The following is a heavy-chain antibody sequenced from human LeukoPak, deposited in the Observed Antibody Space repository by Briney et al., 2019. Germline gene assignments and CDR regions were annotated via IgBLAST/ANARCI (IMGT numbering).Heavy chain of an antibody. V-gene: IGHV3-9*01. CDR3: AKDRSWADWYFDL. Sequence: PGGSLRLSCAASGFTFDDYAMHWVRQAPGKGLEWVSGISWNSGSIGYADSVKGRLTISRDNAKNSLYLQMNSLRAEDTALYYCAKDRSWADWYFDLWGRGTLVTVSS. D-gene: IGHD1-26*01. CDR2: ISWNSGSI. J-gene: IGHJ2*01. CDR1: GFTFDDYA.